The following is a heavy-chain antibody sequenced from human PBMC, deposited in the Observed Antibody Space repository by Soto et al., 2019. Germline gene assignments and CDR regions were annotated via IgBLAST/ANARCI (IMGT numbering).Heavy chain of an antibody. J-gene: IGHJ6*02. D-gene: IGHD6-13*01. CDR3: ARRTTGYSSSWYYHYGMDV. CDR2: IYPGDSDT. CDR1: GYSFTSYW. V-gene: IGHV5-51*01. Sequence: PGESLKVSCTGSGYSFTSYWIGWVRQMPGKGLEWMGIIYPGDSDTRYSPSFQGQVTISADMTISAAYLQWSCLQASDTAMHYCARRTTGYSSSWYYHYGMDVWGRGTTATVYS.